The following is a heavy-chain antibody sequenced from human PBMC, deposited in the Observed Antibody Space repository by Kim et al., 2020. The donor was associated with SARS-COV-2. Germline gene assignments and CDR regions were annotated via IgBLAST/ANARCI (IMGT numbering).Heavy chain of an antibody. CDR3: ARGRQNDY. V-gene: IGHV4-34*01. J-gene: IGHJ4*02. CDR2: SGSP. Sequence: SGSPNYNPSLKSRVTISVDTSKNQFSLKLSSVTAADTAVYYCARGRQNDYWGQGTLVTVSS.